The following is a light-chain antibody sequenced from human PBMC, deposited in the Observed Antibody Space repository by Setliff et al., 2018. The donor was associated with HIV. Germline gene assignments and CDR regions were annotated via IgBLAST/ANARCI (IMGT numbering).Light chain of an antibody. V-gene: IGLV2-11*01. J-gene: IGLJ1*01. CDR1: SSDAGDYNF. CDR2: DVT. Sequence: QSALTQPRSVSGSPGQSVTIACTGTSSDAGDYNFVSWYQLHPGKAPKLIIYDVTKRPSGVPDRFSGSKSANAASLTISGLQAEDEADYYCAAWDDRLTIYVFGTVTKVTVL. CDR3: AAWDDRLTIYV.